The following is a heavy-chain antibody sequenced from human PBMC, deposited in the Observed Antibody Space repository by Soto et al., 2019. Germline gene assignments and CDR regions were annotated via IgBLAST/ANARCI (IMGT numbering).Heavy chain of an antibody. J-gene: IGHJ4*02. CDR1: GGSISSSSYF. D-gene: IGHD6-19*01. CDR2: IYYSGST. CDR3: ARARIAVAGTGHIDY. Sequence: QLQLQESGPGLVKPSETLSLTCSVSGGSISSSSYFWGWIRQPPGKGLEWIGTIYYSGSTYYNLSLNRHVTITVDTSKNQFSLKLSSVTAADTAVYYCARARIAVAGTGHIDYWGQGTLVTVSS. V-gene: IGHV4-39*01.